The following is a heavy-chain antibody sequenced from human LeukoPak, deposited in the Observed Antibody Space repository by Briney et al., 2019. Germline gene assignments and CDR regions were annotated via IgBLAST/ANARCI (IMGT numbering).Heavy chain of an antibody. D-gene: IGHD4-23*01. CDR1: GFTFSSYA. V-gene: IGHV3-30-3*01. J-gene: IGHJ4*02. Sequence: PGRSLRLSCAASGFTFSSYAMHWVRQAPGKGLEWVAVISYDGGNKYYADSVKGRFTISRDNSKNTLYLQMNSLRAEDTAVYYCARVFVSGGNDYWGQGTLVTVSS. CDR3: ARVFVSGGNDY. CDR2: ISYDGGNK.